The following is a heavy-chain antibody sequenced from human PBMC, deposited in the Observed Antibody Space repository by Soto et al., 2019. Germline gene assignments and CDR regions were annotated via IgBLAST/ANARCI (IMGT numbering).Heavy chain of an antibody. CDR1: GGTFSSYT. D-gene: IGHD1-26*01. Sequence: SVKVSCKASGGTFSSYTTSWVRQAPGQGLEWMGRIIPILGIANYAQKFQGRVTITADKSTSTAYMELSSLRSEDTAVYYCARDHGGATAGPWGQGTLVTAPS. CDR2: IIPILGIA. V-gene: IGHV1-69*04. CDR3: ARDHGGATAGP. J-gene: IGHJ5*02.